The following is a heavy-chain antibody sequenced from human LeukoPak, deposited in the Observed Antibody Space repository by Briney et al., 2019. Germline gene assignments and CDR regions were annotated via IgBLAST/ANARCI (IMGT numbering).Heavy chain of an antibody. D-gene: IGHD4-23*01. Sequence: ASVKVSCKASGYTFTGYYMHWVRQAPGQGLEWMGWINPNSGGTNYAQKFQGRVTMTRDTSISTAYMELSRLRSDDTAVYYCARAPEYGGNSEGDYWGQGTLVTVSS. CDR3: ARAPEYGGNSEGDY. CDR1: GYTFTGYY. J-gene: IGHJ4*02. V-gene: IGHV1-2*02. CDR2: INPNSGGT.